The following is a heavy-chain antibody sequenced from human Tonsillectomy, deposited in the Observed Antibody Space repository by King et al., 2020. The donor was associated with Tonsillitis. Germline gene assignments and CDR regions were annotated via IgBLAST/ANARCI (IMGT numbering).Heavy chain of an antibody. V-gene: IGHV2-5*01. CDR2: IYWNDDK. CDR3: AHRLGCLDYDSSGYHPSFDY. Sequence: ITLKEPGHTLVKPTQTLTLTCTFSGFSLSTSGVGVGWIRQPTGKALEWLALIYWNDDKRYRPSLKSRLTITKDTSKNQVVLTMTNMDPVDTATYYCAHRLGCLDYDSSGYHPSFDYWGQGTLVTVSS. CDR1: GFSLSTSGVG. D-gene: IGHD3-22*01. J-gene: IGHJ4*02.